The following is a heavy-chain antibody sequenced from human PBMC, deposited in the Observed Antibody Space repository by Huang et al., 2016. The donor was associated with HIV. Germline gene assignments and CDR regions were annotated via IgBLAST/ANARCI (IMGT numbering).Heavy chain of an antibody. V-gene: IGHV3-30*18. CDR2: VSNDGSQT. J-gene: IGHJ6*03. CDR1: FD. D-gene: IGHD3-10*01. CDR3: AKKAYYGSGSYYYYYYYIDV. Sequence: FDMHWVRQAPGKGLEVVAVVSNDGSQTDYIDSVRGRFTVSRDNSNNTLYLEMNSLRAEDTAVYYCAKKAYYGSGSYYYYYYYIDVWGKGTTVTVSS.